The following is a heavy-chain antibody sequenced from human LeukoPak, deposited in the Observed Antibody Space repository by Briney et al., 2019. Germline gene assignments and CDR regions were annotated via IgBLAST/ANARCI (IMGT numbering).Heavy chain of an antibody. D-gene: IGHD3-3*01. CDR1: GGTFSSYA. CDR2: IIPIFGTA. CDR3: ARPRRANYDFWSGYYSHSFDY. J-gene: IGHJ4*02. V-gene: IGHV1-69*13. Sequence: SVKVSCKASGGTFSSYAISWVRQAPGQGLEWMGGIIPIFGTANYAQKFQGRVTITADESTSTAYMELSSLRSEDTAVYYCARPRRANYDFWSGYYSHSFDYWGQGTQVTVSS.